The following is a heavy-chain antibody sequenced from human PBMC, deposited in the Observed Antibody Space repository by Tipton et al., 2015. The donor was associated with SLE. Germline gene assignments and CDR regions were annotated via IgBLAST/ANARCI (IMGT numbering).Heavy chain of an antibody. Sequence: SVMGRLTISRDNSKNTLYLQMNSLRVEDTAVYYCGRDREILAGRDYHGVDVWGQGTTVTVSS. CDR3: GRDREILAGRDYHGVDV. J-gene: IGHJ6*02. D-gene: IGHD2-2*01. V-gene: IGHV3-30*06.